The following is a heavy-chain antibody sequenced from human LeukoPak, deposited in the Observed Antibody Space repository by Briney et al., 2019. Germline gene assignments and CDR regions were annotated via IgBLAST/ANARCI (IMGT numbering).Heavy chain of an antibody. CDR1: GFTFEDYA. Sequence: GRSLRLSCAASGFTFEDYAMNWVRQAPGKGLEWVSGISWNSCSIAYADSVKGRFTISRDNAKDSLYLQMNSLRAEDTALYYCAKDSSSWFFGAQDYWGQGTLVTVSS. V-gene: IGHV3-9*01. CDR2: ISWNSCSI. CDR3: AKDSSSWFFGAQDY. J-gene: IGHJ4*02. D-gene: IGHD6-13*01.